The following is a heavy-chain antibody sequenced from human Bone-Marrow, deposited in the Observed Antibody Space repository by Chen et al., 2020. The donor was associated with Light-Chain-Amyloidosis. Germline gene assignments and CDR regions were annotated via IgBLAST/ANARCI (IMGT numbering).Heavy chain of an antibody. Sequence: EVQLVESGGGLVQPGGSLRLACVTSGLTFSDFGIHWVRQASGKGLEWLGRIRTKNSGYTTSYAAPVEGRFTVSRDDSKTTAYLQMDSLKIEDTALYYCVASHVIVGALESWGQGTLVIVSP. CDR2: IRTKNSGYTT. D-gene: IGHD2-21*01. V-gene: IGHV3-73*01. J-gene: IGHJ4*02. CDR3: VASHVIVGALES. CDR1: GLTFSDFG.